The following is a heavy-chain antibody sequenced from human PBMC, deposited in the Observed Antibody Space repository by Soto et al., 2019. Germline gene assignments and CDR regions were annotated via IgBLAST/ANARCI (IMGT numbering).Heavy chain of an antibody. Sequence: SETLSLTCDVSGDTISSGGYYWSWIRQHPGKGLEWIGYIFYSGTTDYNPSLKSRSTISVDTSKNQFSLKLSSVTAADTAVYYCASGGWLQLQLDYWGQGTLVTVS. D-gene: IGHD5-12*01. CDR2: IFYSGTT. J-gene: IGHJ4*02. CDR3: ASGGWLQLQLDY. V-gene: IGHV4-31*11. CDR1: GDTISSGGYY.